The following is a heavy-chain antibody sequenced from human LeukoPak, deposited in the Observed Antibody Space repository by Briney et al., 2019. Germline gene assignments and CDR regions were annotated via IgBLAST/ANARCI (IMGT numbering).Heavy chain of an antibody. Sequence: GGSLRLSCSASGFSFSCYWMQWLPQAPGKGLVWVSRIKSGGSSTTYADSVKGRFTISRDNAKNTLYLQMNSLRAEDTAVYYCARDGYSDPLDYWGQGTLVTVSS. V-gene: IGHV3-74*01. J-gene: IGHJ4*02. CDR2: IKSGGSST. CDR3: ARDGYSDPLDY. CDR1: GFSFSCYW. D-gene: IGHD4-17*01.